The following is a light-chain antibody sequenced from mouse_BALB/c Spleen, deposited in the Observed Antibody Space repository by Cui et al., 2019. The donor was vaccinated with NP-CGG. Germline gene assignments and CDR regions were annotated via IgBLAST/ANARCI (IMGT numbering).Light chain of an antibody. V-gene: IGLV1*01. CDR3: ALWYSNHWV. Sequence: QAVVTQESALTTSPGETVTFTCRSSTGAVTTSNYANWVQEKPDHLFTGLIGGTNNRAPGVPARFSGSLIGDKTALTITGLQTEDEAIYFCALWYSNHWVFGGGTKLTVL. J-gene: IGLJ1*01. CDR2: GTN. CDR1: TGAVTTSNY.